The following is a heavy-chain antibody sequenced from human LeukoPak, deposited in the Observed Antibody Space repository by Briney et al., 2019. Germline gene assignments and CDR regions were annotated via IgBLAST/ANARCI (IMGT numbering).Heavy chain of an antibody. D-gene: IGHD3-22*01. V-gene: IGHV1-46*01. CDR3: ARGTYYYDSSGYRIDY. Sequence: ASVKVSCKASGYTFTSYYMHWVRQAPGQGLEWMGIINPSGGSTSYAQKFQGRVTMTRVTSTSTVYMELSSLRSEDTAVYYCARGTYYYDSSGYRIDYWGQGTLVTVSS. CDR1: GYTFTSYY. J-gene: IGHJ4*02. CDR2: INPSGGST.